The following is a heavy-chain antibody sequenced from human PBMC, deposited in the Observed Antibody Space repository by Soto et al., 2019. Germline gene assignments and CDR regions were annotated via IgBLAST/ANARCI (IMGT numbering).Heavy chain of an antibody. CDR2: ISYDGSNK. Sequence: GGSLRLSCAASGFTFSSYAMHWVRQAPGKGLEWVAVISYDGSNKYYADSVKGRFTISRDNSRNTLYLQMNSLRAEDTAVYYCARENYDFWSGYPHYWGQGTLVTVSS. D-gene: IGHD3-3*01. V-gene: IGHV3-30-3*01. CDR3: ARENYDFWSGYPHY. J-gene: IGHJ4*02. CDR1: GFTFSSYA.